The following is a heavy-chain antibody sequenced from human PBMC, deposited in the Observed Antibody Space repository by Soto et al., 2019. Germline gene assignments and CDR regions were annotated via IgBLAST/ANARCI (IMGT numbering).Heavy chain of an antibody. Sequence: QVQLVQSGAEVQKPGSSVKVSCKASGGTFSSYAISWVRQAPGQGLEWMGGIIPIFGTANYAQKFQGRVTITADESTSTAYMELSSLRSEDTAVYYCARDLSEYQLLYDYYYYGMDVWGQGTTVTVSS. CDR1: GGTFSSYA. V-gene: IGHV1-69*01. CDR2: IIPIFGTA. D-gene: IGHD2-2*02. CDR3: ARDLSEYQLLYDYYYYGMDV. J-gene: IGHJ6*02.